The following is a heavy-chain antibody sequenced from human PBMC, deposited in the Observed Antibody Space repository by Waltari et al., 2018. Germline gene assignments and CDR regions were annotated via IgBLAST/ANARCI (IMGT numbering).Heavy chain of an antibody. J-gene: IGHJ4*02. CDR2: IYYSGST. D-gene: IGHD1-26*01. V-gene: IGHV4-31*03. CDR3: ARGSGSYGGFDY. CDR1: GGSINIGGYY. Sequence: QVQLQESGPGLVKPSQTLSLTCTVSGGSINIGGYYWSWIRQHPGKGLEWIGDIYYSGSTYYSPSLRSRVTISVDTSKNQFSLKLSSVTAADTAVYYCARGSGSYGGFDYWGQGTLVTVSS.